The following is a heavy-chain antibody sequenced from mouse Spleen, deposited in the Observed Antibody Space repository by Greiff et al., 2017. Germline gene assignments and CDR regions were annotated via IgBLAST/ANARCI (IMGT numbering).Heavy chain of an antibody. CDR1: GYTFTDYY. D-gene: IGHD2-12*01. J-gene: IGHJ4*01. V-gene: IGHV1-26*01. CDR2: INPNNGGT. Sequence: VQLQQSGPELVKPGASVKISCKASGYTFTDYYMNWVKQSHGKSLEWIGDINPNNGGTSYNQKFKGKATLTVDKSSSTAYMELRSLTSEDSAVYYCARPYSYYSYDGYAMDYWGQGTSVTVSS. CDR3: ARPYSYYSYDGYAMDY.